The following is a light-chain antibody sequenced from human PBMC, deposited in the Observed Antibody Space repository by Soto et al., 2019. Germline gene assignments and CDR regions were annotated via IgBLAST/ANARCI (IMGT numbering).Light chain of an antibody. J-gene: IGLJ2*01. Sequence: QSVLAQPPSLSGAPGQRVTISCTGSSSNIGAGYDVHWYRQLPGTAPKILIYGNTNRPSGVPDRFSGSKSGTSASLAITGLQAEDEADYYCQSYDTSLSGWVVGGGTKLTVL. CDR2: GNT. V-gene: IGLV1-40*01. CDR3: QSYDTSLSGWV. CDR1: SSNIGAGYD.